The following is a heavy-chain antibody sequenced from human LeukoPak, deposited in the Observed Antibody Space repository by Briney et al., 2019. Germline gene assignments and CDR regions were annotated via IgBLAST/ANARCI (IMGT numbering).Heavy chain of an antibody. CDR1: GGSISSSSYY. V-gene: IGHV4-39*01. Sequence: SKTLSLTCTVSGGSISSSSYYWGGIRQPPGKGLECIGRIYYSRSTYYNPSLKSRVTISVDTSKHQFSLKLSSVTAVDTAVYYCARQSGYYRYYFDYWGQGTLVTVSS. D-gene: IGHD3-22*01. CDR3: ARQSGYYRYYFDY. J-gene: IGHJ4*02. CDR2: IYYSRST.